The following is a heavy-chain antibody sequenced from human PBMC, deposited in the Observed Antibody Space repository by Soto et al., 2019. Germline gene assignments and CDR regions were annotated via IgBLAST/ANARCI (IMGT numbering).Heavy chain of an antibody. D-gene: IGHD2-15*01. CDR1: GFTLSTYA. Sequence: GGSRRRCCAASGFTLSTYAMHWVREAPGKGLEWVAVISHDGRNNYYADSVKGRFTISRDNSKSTLSLQMNSLRAEDTAVYYCARDRDEDGGTSDAFDMWGQGTMVTVSS. V-gene: IGHV3-30*04. CDR3: ARDRDEDGGTSDAFDM. CDR2: ISHDGRNN. J-gene: IGHJ3*02.